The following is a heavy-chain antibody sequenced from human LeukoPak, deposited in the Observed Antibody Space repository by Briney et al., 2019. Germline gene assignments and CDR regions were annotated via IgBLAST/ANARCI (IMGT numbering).Heavy chain of an antibody. CDR2: INPNSGGT. Sequence: ASVKVSCKASGYTFTSYYMHWVRQAPGRGLEWMGWINPNSGGTNYAQKFQGWVTMTRDTSISTAYMELSRLRSDDTAVYYCARGARQQLVWWFDPWGQGTLVTVSS. CDR3: ARGARQQLVWWFDP. CDR1: GYTFTSYY. J-gene: IGHJ5*02. V-gene: IGHV1-2*04. D-gene: IGHD6-13*01.